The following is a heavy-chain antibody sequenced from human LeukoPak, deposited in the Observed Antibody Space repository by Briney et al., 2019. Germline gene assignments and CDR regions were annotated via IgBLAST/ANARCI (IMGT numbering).Heavy chain of an antibody. CDR1: RGSMRNSDYY. V-gene: IGHV4-39*01. Sequence: PSETLSLTCSVSRGSMRNSDYYWAWIRQTPGKGLEWIGNVFYSGRDHYNPSLKSRVTISADTSKNQFSLKLTSVTAADTAVYFCARHVDGYSYAPPRFYFDSWGQGILVTVSS. CDR3: ARHVDGYSYAPPRFYFDS. J-gene: IGHJ4*01. CDR2: VFYSGRD. D-gene: IGHD5-18*01.